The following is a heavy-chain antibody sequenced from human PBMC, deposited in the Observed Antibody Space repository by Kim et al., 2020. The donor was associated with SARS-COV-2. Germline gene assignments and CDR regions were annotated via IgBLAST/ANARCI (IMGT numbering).Heavy chain of an antibody. CDR3: ARDFHDYYGSGSYYKSWFDP. V-gene: IGHV1-69*13. CDR1: GGTFSSYA. Sequence: SVKVSCKASGGTFSSYAISWVRQAPGQGLEWMGGIIPIFGTANYAQKFQGRVTITADESTSTAYMELSSLRSEDTAVYYCARDFHDYYGSGSYYKSWFDPWGQGTLVTVSS. D-gene: IGHD3-10*01. CDR2: IIPIFGTA. J-gene: IGHJ5*02.